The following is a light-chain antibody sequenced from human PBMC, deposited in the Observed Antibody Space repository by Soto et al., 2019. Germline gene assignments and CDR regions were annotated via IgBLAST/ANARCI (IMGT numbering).Light chain of an antibody. Sequence: SYELTQPPSVSVAPGRTARIPCGGNNIGGTRVHWYQQKPGQAPVLVVYDDSDRPSGIPERFSGSNSGNTATLTISGVEATDEAEFYSQVCDFSSDRWVFGGGTKHTVL. CDR2: DDS. V-gene: IGLV3-21*02. J-gene: IGLJ3*02. CDR3: QVCDFSSDRWV. CDR1: NIGGTR.